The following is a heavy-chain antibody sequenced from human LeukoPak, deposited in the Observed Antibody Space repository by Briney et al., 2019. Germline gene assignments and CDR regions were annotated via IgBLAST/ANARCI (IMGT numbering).Heavy chain of an antibody. CDR2: IYTSGST. CDR1: GYSISSGSYY. V-gene: IGHV4-61*02. J-gene: IGHJ6*03. CDR3: ARESLRYFDWLSYYYYMDV. D-gene: IGHD3-9*01. Sequence: SETLSLTCTVSGYSISSGSYYWSWIRQPAGKGLEWIGRIYTSGSTNYNPSLKSRVTISVDTSKNQFSLKLSSVTAADTAVYYCARESLRYFDWLSYYYYMDVWGKGTTVTISS.